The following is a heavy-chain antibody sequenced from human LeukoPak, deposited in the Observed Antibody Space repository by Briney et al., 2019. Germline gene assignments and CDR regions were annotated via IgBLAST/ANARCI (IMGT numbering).Heavy chain of an antibody. J-gene: IGHJ3*02. D-gene: IGHD1-26*01. CDR2: IYYSGST. CDR3: ARGGGIVGANDAFDI. Sequence: SETLSLTCTVSGGSISSSSYYWGWIRQPPGKGLEWIGSIYYSGSTYYNPSLKSRVTISVDTSKNQFSLKLSSVTAADTAVYYCARGGGIVGANDAFDIWGQGTMVTVSS. CDR1: GGSISSSSYY. V-gene: IGHV4-39*07.